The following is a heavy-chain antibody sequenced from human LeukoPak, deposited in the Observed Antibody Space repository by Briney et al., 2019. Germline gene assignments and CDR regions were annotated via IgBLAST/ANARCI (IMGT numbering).Heavy chain of an antibody. CDR1: GYTFTGYY. CDR3: ARVGSTVTTFNY. Sequence: GASVKVSCKASGYTFTGYYMHWVRQAPGQGLEWMGWINPNSGGTNYAQKFQGRVTMTRDTSISAAHMELSRLRSDDTAVYYCARVGSTVTTFNYWGQGTLVTVSS. CDR2: INPNSGGT. V-gene: IGHV1-2*02. J-gene: IGHJ4*02. D-gene: IGHD4-17*01.